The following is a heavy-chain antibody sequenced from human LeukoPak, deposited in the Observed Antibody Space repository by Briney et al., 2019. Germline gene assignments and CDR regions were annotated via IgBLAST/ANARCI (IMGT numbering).Heavy chain of an antibody. CDR3: ARYLVAGHYFDY. V-gene: IGHV4-39*01. J-gene: IGHJ4*02. Sequence: SETLSLTCTVSGDSITNNACYWGWIRQTPGGELGWIGSIFHRGNTFYDPSLKSRVTISVDTSKNQFSLKVDSVTAADTAVYYCARYLVAGHYFDYWGQGALVSVST. D-gene: IGHD6-19*01. CDR2: IFHRGNT. CDR1: GDSITNNACY.